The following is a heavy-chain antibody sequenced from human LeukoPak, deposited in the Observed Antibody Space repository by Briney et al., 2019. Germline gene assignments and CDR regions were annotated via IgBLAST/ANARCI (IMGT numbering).Heavy chain of an antibody. CDR1: GYTFTSYG. Sequence: ASVKVSCKASGYTFTSYGVSGVRQAPGQGLEWMGWISAYNGNTNYAQKLQGRVTMTTDTSTSTAYMELRSLRSDDTAVYYCARVGGAQWDSGDPYFDYWGQGTLVTVSS. J-gene: IGHJ4*02. V-gene: IGHV1-18*01. CDR3: ARVGGAQWDSGDPYFDY. CDR2: ISAYNGNT. D-gene: IGHD5-12*01.